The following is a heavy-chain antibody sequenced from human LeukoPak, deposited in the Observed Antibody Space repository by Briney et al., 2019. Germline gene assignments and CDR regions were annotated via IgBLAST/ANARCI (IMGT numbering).Heavy chain of an antibody. CDR1: GYTFTSYY. J-gene: IGHJ4*02. D-gene: IGHD2-15*01. CDR3: ARGLGGDCSGGSCYYFDY. CDR2: INPSGGST. Sequence: ASVKVSCKASGYTFTSYYMHWVRQAPGQGLEWMGIINPSGGSTSYAQKFQGRVTMTRDMSTSTVYMELSSLRSEDTAVYYCARGLGGDCSGGSCYYFDYWGQGTLVTVSS. V-gene: IGHV1-46*01.